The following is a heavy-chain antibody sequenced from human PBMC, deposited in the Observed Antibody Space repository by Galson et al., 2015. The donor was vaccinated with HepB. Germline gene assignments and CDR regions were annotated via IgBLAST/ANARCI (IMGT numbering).Heavy chain of an antibody. CDR1: GGSISSSSYY. CDR3: ARVSLGGLDY. CDR2: IYYSGST. V-gene: IGHV4-39*07. D-gene: IGHD3-16*01. Sequence: ETLSLTCTVSGGSISSSSYYWGWIRQPPGKGLEWIGSIYYSGSTYYNPSLKSRVTISVDTSKNQFSLKLSSVTAADTAVYYCARVSLGGLDYWGQGTLVTVSS. J-gene: IGHJ4*02.